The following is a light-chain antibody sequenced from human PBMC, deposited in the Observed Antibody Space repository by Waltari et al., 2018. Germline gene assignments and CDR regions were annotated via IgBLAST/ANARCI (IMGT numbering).Light chain of an antibody. CDR1: RANSGSNT. V-gene: IGLV1-44*01. J-gene: IGLJ1*01. Sequence: QSVLTQPPSASGTPGQRVTIHFSGTRANSGSNTVHWYQQPPGTAPKLLIYTNNQRPSGVPDRFSGSKSGTSASLAISGLQSEDEADYYCAAWDDSLNGFYVFGTGTKVTVL. CDR2: TNN. CDR3: AAWDDSLNGFYV.